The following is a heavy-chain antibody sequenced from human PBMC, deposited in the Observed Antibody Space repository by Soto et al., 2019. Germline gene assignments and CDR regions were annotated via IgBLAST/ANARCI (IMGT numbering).Heavy chain of an antibody. J-gene: IGHJ2*01. CDR3: ARRWFGDVDWYFDL. D-gene: IGHD3-10*01. V-gene: IGHV4-34*01. Sequence: QVQLQQWGAGLLKPSETLSLTCAVYGGSFSGYYWSWIRQPPGKGLEWIGEINHSGSTNYNPSLRGRVTTAVATSKTPSSRELSSVTAADTAVFYWARRWFGDVDWYFDLWGRGTLVTVSS. CDR2: INHSGST. CDR1: GGSFSGYY.